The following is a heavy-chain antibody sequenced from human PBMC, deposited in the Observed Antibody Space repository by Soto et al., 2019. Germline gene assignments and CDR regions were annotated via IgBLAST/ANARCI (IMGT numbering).Heavy chain of an antibody. Sequence: ELQLVESGGGLVQPGRSLRLSCTTSGFTFGDYAVSWVRQAPGKGLEWVGLIRSKAYGGTRDYAASVKGRFTISRDDSKTIPYLQMDSLTTEDTPVYYCTRVGTVIYWYSDLWGRGTLVTVSS. V-gene: IGHV3-49*04. CDR1: GFTFGDYA. J-gene: IGHJ2*01. CDR2: IRSKAYGGTR. CDR3: TRVGTVIYWYSDL. D-gene: IGHD2-21*01.